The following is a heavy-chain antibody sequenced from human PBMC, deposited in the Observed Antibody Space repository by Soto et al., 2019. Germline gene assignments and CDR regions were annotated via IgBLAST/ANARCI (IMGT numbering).Heavy chain of an antibody. D-gene: IGHD6-6*01. Sequence: EVQLLESGGGLVQPGESLRLSCAASGFTFSSYAMSWVRQAPGKGLEWVSVISGSDDSTYYADSEKGRFTISRDNSKNTLYLQMNSLRAEDTAVYYCAKRSSSSTFVYWGQGTLVTVSS. J-gene: IGHJ4*02. CDR2: ISGSDDST. V-gene: IGHV3-23*01. CDR1: GFTFSSYA. CDR3: AKRSSSSTFVY.